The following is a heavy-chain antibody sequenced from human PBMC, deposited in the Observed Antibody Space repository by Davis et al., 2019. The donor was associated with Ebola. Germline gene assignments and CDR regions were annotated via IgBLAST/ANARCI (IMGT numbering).Heavy chain of an antibody. CDR1: GFTFSSYE. V-gene: IGHV3-48*02. J-gene: IGHJ4*02. CDR3: AREGVVGATRSDY. Sequence: GESLKISCAASGFTFSSYEMNWVRQAPGKGLEWVSYISSSSSTIYYADSVKGRFTISRDNAKNSLYLQMNSLRDEDTAVYYCAREGVVGATRSDYWGQGTLVTVSS. CDR2: ISSSSSTI. D-gene: IGHD1-26*01.